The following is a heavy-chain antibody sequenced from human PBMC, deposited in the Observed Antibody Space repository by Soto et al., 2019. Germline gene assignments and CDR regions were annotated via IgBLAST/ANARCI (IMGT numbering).Heavy chain of an antibody. CDR1: GGSVSSSNW. D-gene: IGHD2-21*02. J-gene: IGHJ3*02. Sequence: VQLQESGPGLVKPSGTLSLTCAVSGGSVSSSNWWSWVRQSPGKGLEWMGEIYHSGSAHYNPSLKSRATISLDKSKNQFSLRLTSVTAADTAVYYCARVPGVVVSAADAFDIWGPGTRVIVSS. CDR2: IYHSGSA. CDR3: ARVPGVVVSAADAFDI. V-gene: IGHV4-4*02.